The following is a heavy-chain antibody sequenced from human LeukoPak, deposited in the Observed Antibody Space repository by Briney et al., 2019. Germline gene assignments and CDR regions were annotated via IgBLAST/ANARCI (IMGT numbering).Heavy chain of an antibody. Sequence: SETLSLTCSVSGGSISRYYWSWIRQPPGKGLEWIGYIYYSGSADYNPSLKSRVTISVDTSKYQFSLKLRSVTAADTAMYYCARAPHTAIVWDDVFDIWGQGTMVTVSS. CDR3: ARAPHTAIVWDDVFDI. CDR1: GGSISRYY. CDR2: IYYSGSA. D-gene: IGHD5-18*01. J-gene: IGHJ3*02. V-gene: IGHV4-59*01.